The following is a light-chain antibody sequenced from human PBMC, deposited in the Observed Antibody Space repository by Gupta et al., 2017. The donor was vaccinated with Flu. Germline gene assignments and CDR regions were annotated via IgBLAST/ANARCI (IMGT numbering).Light chain of an antibody. CDR2: ETT. Sequence: AVVTQAPSLTVSPRGTVTFKCGSSTGSVTNGHYPYWFQQKSGQGPRTLIYETTKKPSWTPDRFSGARLGGKAALTLTGAQPEDEAEYYCLLSYSVGRPVFGGGTKLTVL. CDR3: LLSYSVGRPV. V-gene: IGLV7-46*01. CDR1: TGSVTNGHY. J-gene: IGLJ3*02.